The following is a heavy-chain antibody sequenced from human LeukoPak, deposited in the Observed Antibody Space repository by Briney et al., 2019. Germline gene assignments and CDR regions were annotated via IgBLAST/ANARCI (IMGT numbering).Heavy chain of an antibody. Sequence: EGSLRLSCAASGFTFSSFEINWVRQAPGKGLEWVSSISSSGSFIYYANSVKGRFTISRDNAKNSLYLQMNSLRAEDTAVYYCARDSSWELPDYWGQGTLVTVSS. CDR3: ARDSSWELPDY. CDR2: ISSSGSFI. J-gene: IGHJ4*02. V-gene: IGHV3-21*01. D-gene: IGHD1-26*01. CDR1: GFTFSSFE.